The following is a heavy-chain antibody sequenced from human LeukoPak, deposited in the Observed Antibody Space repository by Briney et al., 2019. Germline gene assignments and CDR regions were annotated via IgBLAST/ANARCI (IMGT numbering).Heavy chain of an antibody. J-gene: IGHJ4*02. CDR3: ARSPRGGKAEKKYYFDY. CDR1: GGSFSGYY. V-gene: IGHV4-34*01. Sequence: SETLSLTCAVYGGSFSGYYWSWIRQPPGKGLEWIGEINHSGSTNYNPSLKSRVTISVDTSKNQFSLKLSSVTAADTAVYYCARSPRGGKAEKKYYFDYWGQGTLVTVFS. D-gene: IGHD3-16*01. CDR2: INHSGST.